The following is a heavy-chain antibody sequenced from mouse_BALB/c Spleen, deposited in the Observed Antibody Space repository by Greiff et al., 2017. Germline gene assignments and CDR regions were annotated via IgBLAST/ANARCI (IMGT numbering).Heavy chain of an antibody. CDR2: INPSNGGT. D-gene: IGHD1-1*01. CDR1: GYTFTSYY. J-gene: IGHJ3*01. Sequence: QVQLKQSGAELVKPGASVKLSCKASGYTFTSYYMYWVKQRPGQGLEWIGEINPSNGGTNFNEKFKSKATLTVDKSSSTAYMQLSSLTSEDSAVYYCTRRDYGSFAYWGQGTLVTVSA. V-gene: IGHV1S81*02. CDR3: TRRDYGSFAY.